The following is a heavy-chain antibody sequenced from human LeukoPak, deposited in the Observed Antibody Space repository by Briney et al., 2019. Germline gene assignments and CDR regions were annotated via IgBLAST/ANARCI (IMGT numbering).Heavy chain of an antibody. Sequence: PGGSLRLSCAASGFTCSSYSMNWVRQAPGKGLEWVSSISSSSTYIYYADSVKGRFTISRDNAKNSLYLQMNTLRAEDTAVYYCARVGSSWSYNEDYWGQGTLVTVSS. CDR2: ISSSSTYI. CDR1: GFTCSSYS. CDR3: ARVGSSWSYNEDY. J-gene: IGHJ4*02. V-gene: IGHV3-21*01. D-gene: IGHD1-26*01.